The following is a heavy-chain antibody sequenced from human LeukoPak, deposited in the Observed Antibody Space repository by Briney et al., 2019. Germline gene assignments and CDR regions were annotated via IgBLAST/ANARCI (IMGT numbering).Heavy chain of an antibody. Sequence: PGGSLRLSCAASGVTFSDYYMSWIRQAPGQGLEWVSYISSSVSTIYYADSVEGRFTISRDNAKNSLYLQMNSLRAEDTAVYYCARVLSMVGGVIPHWYFDYSGQGTLVTVSS. V-gene: IGHV3-11*01. CDR3: ARVLSMVGGVIPHWYFDY. CDR2: ISSSVSTI. CDR1: GVTFSDYY. J-gene: IGHJ4*02. D-gene: IGHD3-10*01.